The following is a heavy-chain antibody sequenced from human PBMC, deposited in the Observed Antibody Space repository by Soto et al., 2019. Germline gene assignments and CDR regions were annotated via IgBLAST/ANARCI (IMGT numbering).Heavy chain of an antibody. Sequence: SETLSLTCTVSGGSINSYFWSWIRQSPGKGLEWIGHIYYSGSTSYSPSLKSRVSISVDTSKNQFSLEVHSVTAADTAVYYCARAGTNMVQFDYWGQGTLVTVSS. CDR3: ARAGTNMVQFDY. D-gene: IGHD3-10*01. CDR2: IYYSGST. CDR1: GGSINSYF. V-gene: IGHV4-59*01. J-gene: IGHJ4*02.